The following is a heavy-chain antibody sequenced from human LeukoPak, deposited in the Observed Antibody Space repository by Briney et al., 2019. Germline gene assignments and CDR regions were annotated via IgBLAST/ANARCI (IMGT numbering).Heavy chain of an antibody. J-gene: IGHJ6*03. Sequence: HAGGSLRLSCAASGFTFSSSAMSWVRQAPGKGLEWVSTISGSDSSTHYADSVKGRFTISRDNAKNSLYLQMNSLRAEDTAVYFCARATWDPNYYYYMDVWGKGTTVTISS. CDR3: ARATWDPNYYYYMDV. D-gene: IGHD1-26*01. CDR1: GFTFSSSA. CDR2: ISGSDSST. V-gene: IGHV3-23*01.